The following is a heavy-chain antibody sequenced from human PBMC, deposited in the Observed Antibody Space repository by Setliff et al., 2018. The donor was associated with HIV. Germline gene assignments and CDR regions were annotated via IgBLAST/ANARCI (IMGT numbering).Heavy chain of an antibody. V-gene: IGHV1-69*05. CDR3: AREGDCSGGSCYYYYGMDV. CDR2: IIPIFGTA. D-gene: IGHD2-15*01. J-gene: IGHJ6*02. CDR1: GGTSSSYA. Sequence: SVKVSCKASGGTSSSYAISWVRQAPGQGLEWMGGIIPIFGTANYAQEFQGRVTITTDESTSTAYMELSSLRSEDTAVYYCAREGDCSGGSCYYYYGMDVWGQGTTVTVSS.